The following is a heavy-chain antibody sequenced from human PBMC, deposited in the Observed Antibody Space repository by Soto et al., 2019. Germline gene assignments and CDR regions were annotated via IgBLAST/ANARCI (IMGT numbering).Heavy chain of an antibody. V-gene: IGHV3-33*01. D-gene: IGHD3-10*01. Sequence: GGSLRLSCEASGFTFSSHGMHWVRQAPGKGLEWVAVIWYDGTNKYYTDSLKGRFTISRDNSKNTLYLQMNSLTAEDTAVYYCARAKISGSGCFDLWGRGTLVTVSS. CDR1: GFTFSSHG. CDR2: IWYDGTNK. CDR3: ARAKISGSGCFDL. J-gene: IGHJ2*01.